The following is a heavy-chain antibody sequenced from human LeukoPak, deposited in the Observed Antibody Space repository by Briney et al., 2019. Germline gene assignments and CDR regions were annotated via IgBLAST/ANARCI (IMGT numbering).Heavy chain of an antibody. Sequence: PSETLSLTCTVSGGSISSYYWTWIRQPPGKGLEWIGYIYYSGSTNYNPSLKSRVTISVDTSKNQFSLKLSSVTAADTAVYYCARHYDFWSGYRLDYWGQGTLVTVSS. CDR3: ARHYDFWSGYRLDY. D-gene: IGHD3-3*01. CDR2: IYYSGST. J-gene: IGHJ4*02. CDR1: GGSISSYY. V-gene: IGHV4-59*08.